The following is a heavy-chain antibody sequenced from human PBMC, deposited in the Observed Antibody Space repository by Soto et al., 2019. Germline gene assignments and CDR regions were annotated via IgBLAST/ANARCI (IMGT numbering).Heavy chain of an antibody. CDR2: ISGSGGST. Sequence: EVQLLESGGGLVQPGGSLRLSCAASGFTFSSYAMSWVRQAPGKGLEWVAAISGSGGSTYYADTVKGRFTISRDNSKNKLYLQMNSLRAEDTAVYYCAKGGAGIAVAGTYDDWGQGTLVTVAS. J-gene: IGHJ4*02. D-gene: IGHD6-19*01. V-gene: IGHV3-23*01. CDR3: AKGGAGIAVAGTYDD. CDR1: GFTFSSYA.